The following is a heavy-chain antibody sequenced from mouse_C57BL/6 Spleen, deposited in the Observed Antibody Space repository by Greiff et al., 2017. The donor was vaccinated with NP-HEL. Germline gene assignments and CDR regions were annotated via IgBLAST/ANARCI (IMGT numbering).Heavy chain of an antibody. Sequence: VQLQQPGAELVMPGASVKLSCKASGYTFTSYWMHWVKQRLGQGLEWIGEIDPSDSYTNYNQKFKGKSTLTVDKSSSTAYMQLSSLTSEDSAVYYCARDDDGYPYWGKGTTLTVSS. V-gene: IGHV1-69*01. CDR2: IDPSDSYT. CDR1: GYTFTSYW. D-gene: IGHD2-3*01. J-gene: IGHJ2*01. CDR3: ARDDDGYPY.